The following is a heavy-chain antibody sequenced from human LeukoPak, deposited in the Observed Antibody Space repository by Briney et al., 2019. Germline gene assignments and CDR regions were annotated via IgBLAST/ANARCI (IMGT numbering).Heavy chain of an antibody. J-gene: IGHJ4*02. CDR2: IYSSGST. CDR1: GDSISNNY. V-gene: IGHV4-4*09. D-gene: IGHD6-13*01. CDR3: ARTLEQQLVPFDY. Sequence: KSSETLSLTCTVSGDSISNNYWSWIRQSPGKGLEWIGYIYSSGSTNYNPSLKSRVTISVDTSKNQFSLKLSSVTAADTAVYYCARTLEQQLVPFDYWGQGTLVTVSS.